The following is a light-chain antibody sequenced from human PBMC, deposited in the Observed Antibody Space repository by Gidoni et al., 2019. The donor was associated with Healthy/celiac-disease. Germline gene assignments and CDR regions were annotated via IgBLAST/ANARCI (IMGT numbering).Light chain of an antibody. V-gene: IGLV2-14*01. CDR3: SSYTSSSTPYV. J-gene: IGLJ1*01. Sequence: QSALTQPASVSGSHGRSSTISCTGTSSAGGGYNYVSWYQQHPGKAPKLMIYEVSNRPAGVSNRVSGSKSGNTASLTISGLQADDEADYYCSSYTSSSTPYVFGTGTKVTVL. CDR2: EVS. CDR1: SSAGGGYNY.